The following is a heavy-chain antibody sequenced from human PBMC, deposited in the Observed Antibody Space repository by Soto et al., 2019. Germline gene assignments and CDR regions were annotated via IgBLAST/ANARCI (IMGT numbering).Heavy chain of an antibody. V-gene: IGHV3-21*01. CDR2: ISFSGDYI. Sequence: GWSLRLSCPVSGSPFSKYGMNWVRQAQGQALEWVSSISFSGDYIYYEDSVKGRFTISRDNARNSLYLQMNRLGVDDTALYFCERASSHGTHEEWGPESRLT. D-gene: IGHD2-2*01. CDR1: GSPFSKYG. CDR3: ERASSHGTHEE. J-gene: IGHJ4*02.